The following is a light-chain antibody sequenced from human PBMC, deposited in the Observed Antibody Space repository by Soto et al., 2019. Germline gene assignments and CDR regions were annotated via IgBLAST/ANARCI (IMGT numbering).Light chain of an antibody. J-gene: IGKJ1*01. CDR3: QQYENYWT. Sequence: DIQMTQPPSSLSASVEDRVIITCRASQSISNHLNWYQQKPGKAPKLLIYDASNLESGVPSRFSGSGSGTEFTLTISNLQPDDFATYYCQQYENYWTFGQGTKVDIK. CDR1: QSISNH. V-gene: IGKV1-5*01. CDR2: DAS.